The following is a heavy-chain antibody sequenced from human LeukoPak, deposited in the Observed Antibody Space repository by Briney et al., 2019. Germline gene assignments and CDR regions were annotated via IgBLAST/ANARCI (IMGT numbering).Heavy chain of an antibody. D-gene: IGHD1-26*01. CDR2: ISAYNGNT. Sequence: ASVKVSCTASGYTLTSYGISWVRQAPGQGLEWMGWISAYNGNTNYAQKLQGRVTMTTDTSTSTAYMELRSLRSDDTAVYYCARGATRRPPYYFDYWGQGTLVTVSS. V-gene: IGHV1-18*01. CDR1: GYTLTSYG. CDR3: ARGATRRPPYYFDY. J-gene: IGHJ4*02.